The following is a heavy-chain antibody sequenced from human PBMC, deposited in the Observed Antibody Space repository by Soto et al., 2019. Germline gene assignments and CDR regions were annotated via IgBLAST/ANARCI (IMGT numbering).Heavy chain of an antibody. D-gene: IGHD1-1*01. CDR3: ARDRGRRSRGWNGFDY. V-gene: IGHV4-31*03. CDR2: IYYSGST. J-gene: IGHJ4*02. CDR1: GGSISSGGYY. Sequence: SETLSLTCTVSGGSISSGGYYWSWIRQHPGKGLEWIGYIYYSGSTYYNPSLKSRVTISVDTSKNQFSLKLSSVTAADTAVYYCARDRGRRSRGWNGFDYWGQGTLVTVSS.